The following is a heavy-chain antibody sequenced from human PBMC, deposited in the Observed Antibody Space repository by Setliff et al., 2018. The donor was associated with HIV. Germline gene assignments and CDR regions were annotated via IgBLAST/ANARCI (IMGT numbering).Heavy chain of an antibody. Sequence: AASVKVSCKSSGYTFTAHHIHWVRQAPGQGPEWMGWIIPKSGETSYAEKFRGRVTMTRDTSLSTAYMELSWLTSDDTAVYYCARVVDRDYDFWSAYEYWGQGTMVTVSS. V-gene: IGHV1-2*02. D-gene: IGHD3-3*01. CDR1: GYTFTAHH. J-gene: IGHJ4*02. CDR2: IIPKSGET. CDR3: ARVVDRDYDFWSAYEY.